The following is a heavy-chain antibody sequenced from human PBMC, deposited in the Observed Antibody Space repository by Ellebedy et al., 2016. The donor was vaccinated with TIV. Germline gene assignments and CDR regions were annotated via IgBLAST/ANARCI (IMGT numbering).Heavy chain of an antibody. CDR1: GGSISSYY. CDR3: ARDTEEYYDSSGYRDWYFDL. J-gene: IGHJ2*01. Sequence: MPGGSLRLSCTVSGGSISSYYWSWIRQPPGKGLEWIGYIYYSGSTNYNPSLKSRVTISVDTSKNQFSLKLSSVTAADTAVYYCARDTEEYYDSSGYRDWYFDLWGRGTLVTVSS. CDR2: IYYSGST. D-gene: IGHD3-22*01. V-gene: IGHV4-59*01.